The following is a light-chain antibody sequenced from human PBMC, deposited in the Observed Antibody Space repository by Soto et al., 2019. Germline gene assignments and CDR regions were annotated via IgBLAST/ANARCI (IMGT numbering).Light chain of an antibody. CDR2: GNS. Sequence: VVTQPPSVSGAPGQRVTISCTGSSSNIGAGYDVHWYQQLPGTAPKLLIYGNSNRPSGVPDRFSGSKSGTSASLAITGLQAEDEADYYCQSYDSSLSGSWVFGGGTKLTVL. V-gene: IGLV1-40*01. CDR1: SSNIGAGYD. CDR3: QSYDSSLSGSWV. J-gene: IGLJ3*02.